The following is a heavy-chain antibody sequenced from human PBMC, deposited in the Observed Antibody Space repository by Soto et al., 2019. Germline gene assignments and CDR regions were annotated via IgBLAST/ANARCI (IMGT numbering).Heavy chain of an antibody. J-gene: IGHJ5*02. CDR3: AKDADYDSSGYYH. CDR2: ISYDGSNK. V-gene: IGHV3-30*18. D-gene: IGHD3-22*01. Sequence: QVQLVESGGGVVQPGRSLRLSCAASGFTFSSYGMHWVRQAPGKGLEWVAVISYDGSNKYYADSVKGRSTISRDNSKNTLYLQMNSLRAEDTAVYYCAKDADYDSSGYYHWGQGTLVTVSS. CDR1: GFTFSSYG.